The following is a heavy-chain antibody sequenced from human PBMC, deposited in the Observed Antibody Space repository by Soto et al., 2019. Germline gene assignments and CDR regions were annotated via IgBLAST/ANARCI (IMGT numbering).Heavy chain of an antibody. Sequence: SETLSLTCTVSGGSISSGGYYWSWIRQHPGKGLEWIGYIYYSGSTYYNPSLKSRVTISVDTSKNQFSLKLSSVTAADTAVYYCARGRSKSITIFGVADFDYWGQGTLVTVSS. CDR2: IYYSGST. V-gene: IGHV4-31*03. D-gene: IGHD3-3*01. CDR1: GGSISSGGYY. CDR3: ARGRSKSITIFGVADFDY. J-gene: IGHJ4*02.